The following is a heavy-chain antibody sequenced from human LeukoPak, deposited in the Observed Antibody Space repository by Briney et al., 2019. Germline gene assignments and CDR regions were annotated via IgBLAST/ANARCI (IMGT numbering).Heavy chain of an antibody. CDR3: ARDLTMVRGGIQLWSPVFSLGY. CDR1: GYTFTGYY. J-gene: IGHJ4*02. Sequence: ASVKVSCKASGYTFTGYYMHWVRQAPGQGLEWMGWINPNSGGTNYAQKFQGRVTMTRDTSISTAYMELSRLRSDDTAVYYCARDLTMVRGGIQLWSPVFSLGYWGQGTLVTVSS. V-gene: IGHV1-2*02. CDR2: INPNSGGT. D-gene: IGHD3-10*01.